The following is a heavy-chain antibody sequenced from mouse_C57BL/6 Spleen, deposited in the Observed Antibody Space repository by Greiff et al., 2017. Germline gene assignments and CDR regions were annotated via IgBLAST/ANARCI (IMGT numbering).Heavy chain of an antibody. Sequence: QVQLQQPGAELVMPGASVKLSCKASGYTFTSYWMHWVKQRPGQGLEWIGEIDPSDSYTNYNQKFKGKSTLTVDKSSSTAYMQLSSLTSEDSAVYYCARALAYYGSSYSYFDYWGQGTTRTVSS. J-gene: IGHJ2*01. V-gene: IGHV1-69*01. CDR3: ARALAYYGSSYSYFDY. CDR2: IDPSDSYT. D-gene: IGHD1-1*01. CDR1: GYTFTSYW.